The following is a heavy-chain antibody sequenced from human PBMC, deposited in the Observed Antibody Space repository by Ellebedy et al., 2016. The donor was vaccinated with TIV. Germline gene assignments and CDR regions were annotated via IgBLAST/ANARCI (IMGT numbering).Heavy chain of an antibody. D-gene: IGHD6-19*01. V-gene: IGHV4-34*01. CDR2: VTHTGDT. Sequence: SETLSLXXAVSGAPSGHYFWSWIRQSPGKGLEWIGEVTHTGDTNYNPSLESRVTMSLDTSENQFSLKLNSVNVADTAVYYCARGLTAAWELAGAWGQGTLVTVSA. J-gene: IGHJ4*02. CDR1: GAPSGHYF. CDR3: ARGLTAAWELAGA.